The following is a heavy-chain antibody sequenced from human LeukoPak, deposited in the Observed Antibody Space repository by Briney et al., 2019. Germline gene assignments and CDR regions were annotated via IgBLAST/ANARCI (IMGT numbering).Heavy chain of an antibody. CDR3: ARGGAARLHFQN. V-gene: IGHV4-39*07. J-gene: IGHJ1*01. Sequence: SETLSLTCTVSGGSISSSSYYWGWIRQPPGKGLEWIGSIYYSGGTYYNPSLQSRVTISVDTSKNQFSLNLNSVTAADTAVYYCARGGAARLHFQNWGQGTLVTVSS. D-gene: IGHD6-6*01. CDR1: GGSISSSSYY. CDR2: IYYSGGT.